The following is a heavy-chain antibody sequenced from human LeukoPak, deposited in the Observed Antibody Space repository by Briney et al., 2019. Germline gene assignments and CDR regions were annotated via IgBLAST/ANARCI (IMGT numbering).Heavy chain of an antibody. Sequence: SETLSLTCTVSGGSISSYYWSWIRQPPGKGLEWIGYIYYSGSTNYNPSLKSRVTMSVDTSKNQFSLKLSSVTAADTAVYYCARGIAAAGTDYWGQGTLVTVSS. CDR3: ARGIAAAGTDY. CDR2: IYYSGST. D-gene: IGHD6-13*01. J-gene: IGHJ4*02. V-gene: IGHV4-59*01. CDR1: GGSISSYY.